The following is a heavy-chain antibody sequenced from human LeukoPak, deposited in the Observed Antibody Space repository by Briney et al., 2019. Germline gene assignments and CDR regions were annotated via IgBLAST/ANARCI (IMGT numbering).Heavy chain of an antibody. Sequence: ASVKVPCKASGYTFTSYGISWVRQAPGQGLEWMGWISAYNGNTNYAQKLQGRVTMTTDTSTSTAYMELRSLGSDDTAVYYCARGVGIAAAVDFDYWGQGTLITVSS. D-gene: IGHD6-13*01. CDR2: ISAYNGNT. J-gene: IGHJ4*02. V-gene: IGHV1-18*04. CDR3: ARGVGIAAAVDFDY. CDR1: GYTFTSYG.